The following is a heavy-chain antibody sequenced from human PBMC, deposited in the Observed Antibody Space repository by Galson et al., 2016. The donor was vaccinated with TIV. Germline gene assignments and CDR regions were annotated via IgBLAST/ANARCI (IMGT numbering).Heavy chain of an antibody. Sequence: SLRLSCAGSGFSMSNYWMHWVRQVPGQGLGWVASMKEEGTEQYNVNAVKGRFTISRDGAGNSVYLQMNSLGVEDTAVYFCARWRGRQSEFDSWGQGTLVTVSA. CDR3: ARWRGRQSEFDS. CDR2: MKEEGTEQ. J-gene: IGHJ4*02. D-gene: IGHD5-24*01. CDR1: GFSMSNYW. V-gene: IGHV3-7*01.